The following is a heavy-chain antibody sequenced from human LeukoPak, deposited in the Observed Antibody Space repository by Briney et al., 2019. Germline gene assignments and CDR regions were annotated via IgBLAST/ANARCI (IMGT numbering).Heavy chain of an antibody. Sequence: ASVKVSCKASGYTFTSYGISWVRQAPGQGLEWMGWISAYNGNTNYAQKLQGRVTMTTDTSTSTAYMELRSLRSDDTAVYYCARLSQWLVQNNWFDPWGQGTLVTVSS. J-gene: IGHJ5*02. CDR1: GYTFTSYG. CDR2: ISAYNGNT. D-gene: IGHD6-19*01. CDR3: ARLSQWLVQNNWFDP. V-gene: IGHV1-18*01.